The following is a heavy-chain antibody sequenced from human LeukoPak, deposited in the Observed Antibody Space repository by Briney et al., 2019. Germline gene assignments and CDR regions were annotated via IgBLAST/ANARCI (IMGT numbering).Heavy chain of an antibody. CDR2: IFGSGGSP. CDR1: GFTFGSHA. J-gene: IGHJ6*03. V-gene: IGHV3-23*01. D-gene: IGHD1-20*01. CDR3: ARVLRITGITFSAYYYYYMDV. Sequence: GGSLRLSCEASGFTFGSHAMYWVRQAPGKGLEWVAGIFGSGGSPHYADSVKGRFTISRDNAKNSLYLQMNSLRAEDTAVYYCARVLRITGITFSAYYYYYMDVWGKGTTVTVSS.